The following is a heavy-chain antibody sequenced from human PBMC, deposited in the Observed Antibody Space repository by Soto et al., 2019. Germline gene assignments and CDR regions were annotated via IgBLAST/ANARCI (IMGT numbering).Heavy chain of an antibody. D-gene: IGHD3-3*02. CDR3: ASGSFFLDV. CDR1: GLTFSNFW. CDR2: INSDGSNT. Sequence: EVQLVESGGGLVQPGGSLRLSCAASGLTFSNFWMHWVRQAPGKGLVWVSRINSDGSNTNYADSVRGRYTISRDNAKNTLYLQMNSLRAEDTAVYYCASGSFFLDVWGQGTTVTVSS. J-gene: IGHJ6*02. V-gene: IGHV3-74*01.